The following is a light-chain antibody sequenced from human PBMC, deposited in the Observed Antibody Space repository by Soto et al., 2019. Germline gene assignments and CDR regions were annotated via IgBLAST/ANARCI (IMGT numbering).Light chain of an antibody. Sequence: EILWTQSPGTLSLSPGERATLSGRASQSVSSSYLAWYQQKPVQSPRLLIYGASSRATGIPDRFSGSGSGTDFTLTISRLEPEDFAVYYCQQYGSSPWTFGQGTKVEIK. CDR3: QQYGSSPWT. J-gene: IGKJ1*01. V-gene: IGKV3-20*01. CDR2: GAS. CDR1: QSVSSSY.